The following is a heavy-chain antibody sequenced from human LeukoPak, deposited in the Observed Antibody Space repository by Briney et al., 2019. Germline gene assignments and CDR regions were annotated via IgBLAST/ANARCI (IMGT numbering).Heavy chain of an antibody. Sequence: PGGSLRLSCVPSGLTFSDAWMSWVRQAPGKGLEWVGRIRNDRITDYAAPVQGRFSISRDNSKNTFYLQMNSLRTEDTGMYFCTWMATIFTADYWGQGTLVTVSS. J-gene: IGHJ4*02. CDR1: GLTFSDAW. CDR3: TWMATIFTADY. V-gene: IGHV3-15*01. D-gene: IGHD5-12*01. CDR2: IRNDRIT.